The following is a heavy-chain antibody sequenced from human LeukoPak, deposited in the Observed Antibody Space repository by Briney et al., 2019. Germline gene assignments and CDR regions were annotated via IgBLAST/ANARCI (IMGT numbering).Heavy chain of an antibody. CDR2: ISGSAGST. J-gene: IGHJ5*02. CDR1: GFTFSRYA. Sequence: GGSLRLSCAASGFTFSRYAMSWVRQAPGKGLEWVSTISGSAGSTYYADSVKGRFTFSRDNSKNTLYLQMNSLRAEDTAVYYCAKDRHSSSWYSRFLLSGFDPWGQGTLVTVSS. CDR3: AKDRHSSSWYSRFLLSGFDP. D-gene: IGHD6-13*01. V-gene: IGHV3-23*01.